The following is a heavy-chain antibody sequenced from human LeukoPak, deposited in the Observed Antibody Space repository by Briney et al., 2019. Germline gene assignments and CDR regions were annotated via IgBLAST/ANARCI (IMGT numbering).Heavy chain of an antibody. CDR2: FDPEDGET. V-gene: IGHV1-24*01. CDR3: ATARRGSYDFDY. J-gene: IGHJ4*02. CDR1: GYTLTELS. Sequence: ASVKVSCKVSGYTLTELSMHWVRQAPGKGLEWMGGFDPEDGETIYAQKFQGRVTMTEDTSTDTAYMELSSLRSEDTAVYYCATARRGSYDFDYWGQGTLVTVSS. D-gene: IGHD1-26*01.